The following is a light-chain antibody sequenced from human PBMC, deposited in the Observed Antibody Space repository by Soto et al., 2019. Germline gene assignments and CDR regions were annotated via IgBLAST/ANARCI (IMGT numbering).Light chain of an antibody. CDR1: SSNIGNDY. CDR3: GAWDSSLTAGV. CDR2: HSH. J-gene: IGLJ3*02. V-gene: IGLV1-51*01. Sequence: QSVLTQPPSVSAAPGQKVTISCSGSSSNIGNDYVSWFQQFPGAAPKLLIYHSHKRHSGVPDRFSGFTSGTSATLGITGLQTGDEAVYYCGAWDSSLTAGVFGGGTKLTVL.